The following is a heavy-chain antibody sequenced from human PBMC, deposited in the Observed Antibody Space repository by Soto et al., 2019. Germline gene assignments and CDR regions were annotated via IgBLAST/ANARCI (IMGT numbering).Heavy chain of an antibody. CDR2: ISAYNGNT. J-gene: IGHJ3*02. Sequence: ASVKVSCKASGYTFTSYGISWVRQAPGQGLEWMGWISAYNGNTNYAQKLQGRVTMTTDTSTSTAYMELRSLRSDDTAVYYCAREVYYYDSSGYKSDAFDIWGQGAMVTVSS. V-gene: IGHV1-18*04. CDR3: AREVYYYDSSGYKSDAFDI. CDR1: GYTFTSYG. D-gene: IGHD3-22*01.